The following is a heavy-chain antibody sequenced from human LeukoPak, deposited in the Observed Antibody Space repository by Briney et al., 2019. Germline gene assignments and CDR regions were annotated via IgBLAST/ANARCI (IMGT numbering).Heavy chain of an antibody. Sequence: ASVKVSCKASGYTFTTYGISWVRQAPGQGLEWMGWVSPYNGDTNYAQKFQGRVTMTTDTSTSTVYMELTSLISDDTAVYYCARDWVWSTGYDCFDVWGQGTLVTVSS. J-gene: IGHJ4*02. D-gene: IGHD5-12*01. CDR3: ARDWVWSTGYDCFDV. V-gene: IGHV1-18*01. CDR2: VSPYNGDT. CDR1: GYTFTTYG.